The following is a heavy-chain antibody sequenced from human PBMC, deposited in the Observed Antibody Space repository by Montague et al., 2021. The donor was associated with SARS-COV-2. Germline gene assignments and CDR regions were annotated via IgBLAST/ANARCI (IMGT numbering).Heavy chain of an antibody. J-gene: IGHJ5*02. V-gene: IGHV3-23*03. D-gene: IGHD4-17*01. CDR2: IYSGGSST. Sequence: LRLSCAASGFTFSSYAMSWVRQAPGKGLEWVSVIYSGGSSTYYADSVKGRFTISRDNSKNTLYLQMNSLRAEDTAVDYCATTTGLGSWGQGTLVTVSS. CDR1: GFTFSSYA. CDR3: ATTTGLGS.